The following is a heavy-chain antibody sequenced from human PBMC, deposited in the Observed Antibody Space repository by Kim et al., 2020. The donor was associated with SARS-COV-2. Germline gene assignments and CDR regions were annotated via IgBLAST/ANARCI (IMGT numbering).Heavy chain of an antibody. CDR1: GDSISGYY. D-gene: IGHD6-19*01. J-gene: IGHJ4*02. CDR2: IYYSGNT. CDR3: ARHSHGWANKGTFDS. V-gene: IGHV4-59*01. Sequence: SETLSLTCTVSGDSISGYYWSWIRQPPGRGLEWIGFIYYSGNTNYNPSLKSRVTISVDTSNNHFSLSLRSVTAEDTAVYHCARHSHGWANKGTFDSWGQGTLGTVSS.